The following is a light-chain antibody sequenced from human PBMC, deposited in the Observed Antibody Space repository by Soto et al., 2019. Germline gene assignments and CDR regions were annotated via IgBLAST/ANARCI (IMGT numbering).Light chain of an antibody. CDR2: DAS. Sequence: EIVLTQSPATLSLSPGERATVSCRASQSVNSYFAWYQQTPGQAPRLLIYDASNRATDIPARFSGSGSGTDFTLTISSLEHEDFGVYYCQQRAGWPRTFGGGTKVDIK. CDR3: QQRAGWPRT. CDR1: QSVNSY. V-gene: IGKV3-11*01. J-gene: IGKJ4*01.